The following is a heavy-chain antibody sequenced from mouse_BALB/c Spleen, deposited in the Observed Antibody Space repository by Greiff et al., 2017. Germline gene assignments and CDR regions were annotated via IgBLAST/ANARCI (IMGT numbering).Heavy chain of an antibody. D-gene: IGHD1-1*01. V-gene: IGHV5-6-5*01. CDR2: ISSGGST. J-gene: IGHJ1*01. Sequence: EVMLVESGGGLVKPGGSLKLSCAASGFPFSSYAMSWVRQTPEKRLEWVASISSGGSTYYPDSVKGRFTISRDNARNILYLQMSSLRSEDTAMYYCAREGLDYYGSSYVGYFDVWGAGTTVTVSS. CDR1: GFPFSSYA. CDR3: AREGLDYYGSSYVGYFDV.